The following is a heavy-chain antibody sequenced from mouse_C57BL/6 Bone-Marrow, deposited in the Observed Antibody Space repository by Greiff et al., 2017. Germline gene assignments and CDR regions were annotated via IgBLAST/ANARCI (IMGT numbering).Heavy chain of an antibody. Sequence: EVKLEESGGGLVKPGGSLKLSCAASGFTFSSYAMSWVRQTPEKRLEWVATISDGGSYTYYPDNVKGRFTISRDNAKNNLYLQMSHLKSEDTAMYYCASPSTVVATGAMDYWGQGTSVTVSS. CDR3: ASPSTVVATGAMDY. J-gene: IGHJ4*01. CDR1: GFTFSSYA. CDR2: ISDGGSYT. D-gene: IGHD1-1*01. V-gene: IGHV5-4*03.